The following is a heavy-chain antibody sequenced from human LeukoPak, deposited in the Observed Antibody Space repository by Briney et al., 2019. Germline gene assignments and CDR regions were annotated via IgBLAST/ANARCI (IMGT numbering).Heavy chain of an antibody. D-gene: IGHD3-10*01. CDR2: IDSDESVT. CDR3: AKDIGSYYDY. CDR1: GLTFSSFW. V-gene: IGHV3-74*01. Sequence: GGSLRLSCVASGLTFSSFWMHWVRQAPGKGLVWVSRIDSDESVTNYADSVKGRFTISRDNSKNTLYPEMNSLRAEDTAVYYCAKDIGSYYDYWGQGILVTVSS. J-gene: IGHJ4*02.